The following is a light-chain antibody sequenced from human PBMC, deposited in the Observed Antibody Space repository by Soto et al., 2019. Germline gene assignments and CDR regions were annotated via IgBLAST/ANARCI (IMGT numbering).Light chain of an antibody. J-gene: IGKJ5*01. CDR3: QQLNSDHPIT. CDR2: TAS. CDR1: QGISTY. V-gene: IGKV1-9*01. Sequence: IQLTESPSSLSASVGERVTSTCRASQGISTYLAFYQQKPRRAPKLLIYTASTLQSGVPSRFCGRRSGTDFTLTISSLQHEDFADYYCQQLNSDHPITFGQGTRLEIK.